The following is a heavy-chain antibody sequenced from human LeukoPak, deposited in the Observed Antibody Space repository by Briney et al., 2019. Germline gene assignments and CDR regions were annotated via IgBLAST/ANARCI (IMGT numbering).Heavy chain of an antibody. CDR3: ARDFDYSNYGDY. Sequence: GRSLRLSCAASGFTFSSYVMHWVRQAPGKGLEWVAVISYDGSNKYYADSVKGRFTISRDNSKNTLYLQMNSLRAEDTAVYYCARDFDYSNYGDYRGQGTLVTVSS. CDR1: GFTFSSYV. D-gene: IGHD4-11*01. J-gene: IGHJ4*02. CDR2: ISYDGSNK. V-gene: IGHV3-30-3*01.